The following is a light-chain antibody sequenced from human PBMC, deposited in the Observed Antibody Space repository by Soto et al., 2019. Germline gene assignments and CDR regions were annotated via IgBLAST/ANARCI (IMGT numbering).Light chain of an antibody. J-gene: IGKJ2*01. V-gene: IGKV1-39*01. Sequence: DIQMTQSPSSLSASVGDRVTITCRASQSISNYLNWYQQKPGKAPNLLIYDASSLLSGVPSRFSGSGSGTDFTLTISSLQPEDCSIDYCQQSDSTPYTFGQGTKLEIK. CDR2: DAS. CDR3: QQSDSTPYT. CDR1: QSISNY.